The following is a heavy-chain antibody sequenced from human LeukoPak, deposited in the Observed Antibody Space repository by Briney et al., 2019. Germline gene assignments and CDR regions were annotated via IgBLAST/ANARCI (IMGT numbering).Heavy chain of an antibody. D-gene: IGHD6-19*01. CDR2: IYYSGST. CDR1: GGSISSSSYY. J-gene: IGHJ5*02. Sequence: SETLSLTCTVSGGSISSSSYYWGWIRQPPGKGLEWIGYIYYSGSTNYNPSLKSRVTISVDTSKNQFSLKLSSVTAADTAVYYCARGYIRGIAVENWFDPWGQGTLITVSS. V-gene: IGHV4-61*05. CDR3: ARGYIRGIAVENWFDP.